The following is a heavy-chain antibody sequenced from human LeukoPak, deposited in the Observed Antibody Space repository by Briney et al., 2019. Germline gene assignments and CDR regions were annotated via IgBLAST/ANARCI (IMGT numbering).Heavy chain of an antibody. Sequence: ASVKVSCKASGYTFTSYDINWVRQATGQGLEWMGWMNPNSGNTGYAQKLQGRVTMTTDTSTSTAYMELRSLRSDDTAVYYCARDSIVGATDVGVDYWGQGTLVTVSS. CDR1: GYTFTSYD. CDR2: MNPNSGNT. D-gene: IGHD1-26*01. V-gene: IGHV1-8*01. CDR3: ARDSIVGATDVGVDY. J-gene: IGHJ4*02.